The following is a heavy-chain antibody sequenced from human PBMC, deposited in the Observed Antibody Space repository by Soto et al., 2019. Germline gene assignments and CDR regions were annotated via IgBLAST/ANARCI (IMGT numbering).Heavy chain of an antibody. J-gene: IGHJ4*02. CDR3: ATDDYGIFPY. CDR1: GYPFTTYY. D-gene: IGHD3-10*01. Sequence: ASVKVSCKVSGYPFTTYYIHWVRQAPGQGLEWMGWIDPRSGGTVYEQKFQGRVIMTRDTSISTVYMDLSGLTSDDTALYYCATDDYGIFPYWGQGSLVTSPQ. CDR2: IDPRSGGT. V-gene: IGHV1-2*02.